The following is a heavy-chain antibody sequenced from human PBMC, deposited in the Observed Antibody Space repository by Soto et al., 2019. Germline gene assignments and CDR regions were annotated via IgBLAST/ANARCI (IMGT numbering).Heavy chain of an antibody. CDR3: ARLPYDDILTGYYPLDY. D-gene: IGHD3-9*01. CDR1: GFTFSSYS. V-gene: IGHV3-21*01. CDR2: ISNSSGII. J-gene: IGHJ4*02. Sequence: VQLVESGGGLVQPGGSLTLSCAVSGFTFSSYSMNWVRQAPGKGLEWVSSISNSSGIIFYADSVKGRFTISRDNTKNSLYLQMNSLRAEDTAVYYCARLPYDDILTGYYPLDYWGQGTLVTVSS.